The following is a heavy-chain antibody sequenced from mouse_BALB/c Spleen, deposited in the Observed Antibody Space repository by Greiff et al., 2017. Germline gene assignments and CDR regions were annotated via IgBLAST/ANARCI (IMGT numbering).Heavy chain of an antibody. V-gene: IGHV1-77*01. D-gene: IGHD2-1*01. Sequence: VMLVESGAELARPGASVKLSCKASGYTFTDYYINWVKQRTGQGLEWIGEIYPGSGNTYYNEKFKGKATLTADKSSSTAYMQLSSLTSEDSAVYFCARYNYGNYDYAMDYWGQGTSVTVAS. J-gene: IGHJ4*01. CDR2: IYPGSGNT. CDR1: GYTFTDYY. CDR3: ARYNYGNYDYAMDY.